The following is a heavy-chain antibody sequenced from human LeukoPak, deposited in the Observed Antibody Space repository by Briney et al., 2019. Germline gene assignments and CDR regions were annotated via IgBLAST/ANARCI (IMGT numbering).Heavy chain of an antibody. V-gene: IGHV3-11*01. CDR3: ARGDCISTSCSSGHFAY. J-gene: IGHJ4*02. CDR1: GFTFSDYY. D-gene: IGHD2-2*01. CDR2: ISSSGTTI. Sequence: GGSLRLSCAASGFTFSDYYMTRIRQAPGKGLEWVSYISSSGTTIYYADSVKGRFTISRDNAKNSLYLQMNSLRAEDTAVYYCARGDCISTSCSSGHFAYWGQGTLVTVSS.